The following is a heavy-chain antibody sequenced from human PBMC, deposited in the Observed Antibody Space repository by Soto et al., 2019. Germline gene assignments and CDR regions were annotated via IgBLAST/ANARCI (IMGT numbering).Heavy chain of an antibody. CDR1: GFAFSSYG. D-gene: IGHD3-10*01. CDR2: ISYGGSNK. J-gene: IGHJ4*02. CDR3: AKSIGLLWFGELLTQPVKDY. V-gene: IGHV3-30*18. Sequence: PGGSLRLSCAASGFAFSSYGMHWVRQAPGKGLEWVAVISYGGSNKYYADSVKGRFTISRDNSKNTLYLQMNSLRAEDTAVYYCAKSIGLLWFGELLTQPVKDYWGQGTLVTVSS.